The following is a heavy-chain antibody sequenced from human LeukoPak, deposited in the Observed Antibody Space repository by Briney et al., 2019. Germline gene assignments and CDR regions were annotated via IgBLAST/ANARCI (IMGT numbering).Heavy chain of an antibody. D-gene: IGHD3-3*01. CDR3: ATSDFWSGYSFGY. CDR2: IYYSGST. Sequence: SETLSLTCTVSGGSISSYYWSWIRQPPGKGLEWIGYIYYSGSTNYNPSLKSRVTISVDTSKNQFSLRLSSVTAANTAVYYCATSDFWSGYSFGYWGQGTLVTVSS. V-gene: IGHV4-59*01. J-gene: IGHJ4*02. CDR1: GGSISSYY.